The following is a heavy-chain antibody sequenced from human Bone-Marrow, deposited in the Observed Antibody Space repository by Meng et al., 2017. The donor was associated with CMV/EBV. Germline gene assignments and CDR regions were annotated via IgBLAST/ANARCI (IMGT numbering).Heavy chain of an antibody. J-gene: IGHJ6*02. CDR3: ARDPLKPAAIVDYYYYGMDV. V-gene: IGHV1-46*01. D-gene: IGHD2-2*02. CDR1: GYTFTSYY. Sequence: ASVKVSCKASGYTFTSYYMHWVRQAPGQGLEWMGIINPSGGSTSYTQKFQGRVTMTRDTSTSTVYMELSSLRSEDTAVYYCARDPLKPAAIVDYYYYGMDVWGQGTTVTVPS. CDR2: INPSGGST.